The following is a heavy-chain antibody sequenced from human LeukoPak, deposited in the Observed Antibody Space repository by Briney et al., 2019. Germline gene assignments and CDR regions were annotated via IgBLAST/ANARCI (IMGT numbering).Heavy chain of an antibody. Sequence: PGGSLRLSCAASGFTFSSYWMHWVRQAPGKGLVWVSRINSDGSSTSYADSVKGRFTISRDNAKNTLYLQMNSLRAEDTAVYYCAKAYSSGWYDYWGQGTLVTVSS. D-gene: IGHD6-19*01. CDR2: INSDGSST. CDR3: AKAYSSGWYDY. CDR1: GFTFSSYW. J-gene: IGHJ4*02. V-gene: IGHV3-74*01.